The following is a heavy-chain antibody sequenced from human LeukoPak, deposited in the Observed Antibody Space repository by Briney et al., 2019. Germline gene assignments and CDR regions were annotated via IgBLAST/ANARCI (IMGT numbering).Heavy chain of an antibody. D-gene: IGHD3-3*01. V-gene: IGHV3-7*01. J-gene: IGHJ4*02. CDR3: ASGFLDDFWSGHF. CDR1: GSAFTFW. CDR2: IKQDGSEK. Sequence: GGSLRLSCAASGSAFTFWMSWVRQAPGKGLEGVANIKQDGSEKYYVGSVKGRLTVSRDNARKSLYLQMNSLRAEDTAVYYCASGFLDDFWSGHFWGQGTPVTVSS.